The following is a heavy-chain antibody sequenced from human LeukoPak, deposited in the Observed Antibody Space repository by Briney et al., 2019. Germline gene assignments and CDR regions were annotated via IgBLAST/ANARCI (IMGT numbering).Heavy chain of an antibody. Sequence: SETLSLTCTVSGGSISSYYWRWIRQPPGKGLEWIGYIYYSGSTNYNPSLKSRVTISVDTSKNQFSLKLSSVTAADTAVYYCARVANYYDSSGYYRTFDYWGQGTLVTVSS. CDR1: GGSISSYY. D-gene: IGHD3-22*01. CDR2: IYYSGST. V-gene: IGHV4-59*01. CDR3: ARVANYYDSSGYYRTFDY. J-gene: IGHJ4*02.